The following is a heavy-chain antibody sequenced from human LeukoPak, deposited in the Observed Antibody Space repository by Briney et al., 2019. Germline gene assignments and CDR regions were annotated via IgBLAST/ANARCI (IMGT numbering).Heavy chain of an antibody. CDR3: ARPLYSSGWSFDY. D-gene: IGHD6-19*01. J-gene: IGHJ4*02. V-gene: IGHV3-48*03. CDR2: ISSSGSTI. CDR1: GFTFRSYE. Sequence: GSLRLSCEASGFTFRSYEMNWVRQAPGRGLGWVSYISSSGSTIYYADSVKGRFTISRDNAKNSLYLQMNSLRAEDTAVYYCARPLYSSGWSFDYWGQGTLVTVSS.